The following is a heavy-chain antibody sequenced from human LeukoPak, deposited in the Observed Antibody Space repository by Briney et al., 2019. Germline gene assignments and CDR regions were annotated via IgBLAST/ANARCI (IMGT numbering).Heavy chain of an antibody. CDR2: ISYDGSNK. V-gene: IGHV3-30*18. CDR3: AKDQKQQLVTYYFDY. J-gene: IGHJ4*02. Sequence: GGSLRLSCAASGFTFSSYGMHWVXQAPGXGLEWVAVISYDGSNKYYADSVKGRFTISRDNSKSTLYLQMNSLRAEDTAVYYCAKDQKQQLVTYYFDYWGQGTLVTVSS. CDR1: GFTFSSYG. D-gene: IGHD6-13*01.